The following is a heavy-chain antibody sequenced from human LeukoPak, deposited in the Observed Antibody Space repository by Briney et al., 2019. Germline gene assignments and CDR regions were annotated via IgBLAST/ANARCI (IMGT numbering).Heavy chain of an antibody. CDR3: ARAHDDYVWGSYRYPPPFDY. Sequence: SETLSLTCTVSGGSISSYYWSWIRQPPGKGLEWIGYTYYSGSTNYNPSLKSRVTISVDTSKNQFSLKLSSVTAADTAVYYCARAHDDYVWGSYRYPPPFDYWGQGTLVTVSS. CDR1: GGSISSYY. V-gene: IGHV4-59*01. D-gene: IGHD3-16*02. CDR2: TYYSGST. J-gene: IGHJ4*02.